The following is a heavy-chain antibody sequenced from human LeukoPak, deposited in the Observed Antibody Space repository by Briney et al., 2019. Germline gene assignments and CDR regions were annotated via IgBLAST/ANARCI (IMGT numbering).Heavy chain of an antibody. CDR3: ARAYYYDSSGYLTY. V-gene: IGHV1-2*06. D-gene: IGHD3-22*01. Sequence: ASVKVSCKASGYTFTGYYMHWVRQAPGQGLEWMGRINPNSGGTNYAQKFQGRVTMTRDTSISTAYMELSRLRSHDTAVYYCARAYYYDSSGYLTYWGQGTLVTVSS. CDR1: GYTFTGYY. CDR2: INPNSGGT. J-gene: IGHJ4*02.